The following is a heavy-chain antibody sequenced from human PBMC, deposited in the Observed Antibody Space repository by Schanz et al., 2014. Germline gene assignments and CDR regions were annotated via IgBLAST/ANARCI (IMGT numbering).Heavy chain of an antibody. V-gene: IGHV3-53*01. CDR1: GFSVSTNY. Sequence: EVQLVESGGGLIQPGGSLRLSCAVSGFSVSTNYMSWVRQAPGKGLEWVSSIYINSGSTNYADSVKGRFIISRDSSKNTLSLQMNSLRAEDTAVYFCARDEGRDGYNLAFDVWGQGTLVTVSS. J-gene: IGHJ3*01. CDR2: IYINSGST. CDR3: ARDEGRDGYNLAFDV. D-gene: IGHD5-12*01.